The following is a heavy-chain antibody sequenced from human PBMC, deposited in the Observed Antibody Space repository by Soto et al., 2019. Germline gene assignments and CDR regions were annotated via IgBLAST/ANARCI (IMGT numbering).Heavy chain of an antibody. CDR1: GGSITSYY. CDR2: ISYSGGT. J-gene: IGHJ6*02. V-gene: IGHV4-59*01. CDR3: ARDNWNGNYSYGMDV. D-gene: IGHD1-20*01. Sequence: SETLSLTCTVSGGSITSYYWSWIREPPGKGLEWIGNISYSGGTNYNPSLRSRVTISVDTSKNQLSLKLSSVTAADTAVYYCARDNWNGNYSYGMDVWGQGSTVTVSS.